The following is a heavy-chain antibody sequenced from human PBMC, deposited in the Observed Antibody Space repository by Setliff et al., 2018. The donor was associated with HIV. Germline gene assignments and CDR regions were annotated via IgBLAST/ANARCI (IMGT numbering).Heavy chain of an antibody. CDR1: SGSFSGYR. J-gene: IGHJ4*02. V-gene: IGHV4-34*01. Sequence: PSETLSLTCAVYSGSFSGYRWTWIRQPPGKGLEWIGEINHRGSTTYNPSLRSRVIISVDTSKNQFSLKLSSVTAADTAVYYCARDRPYSGYPDWGQGTLVTVSS. D-gene: IGHD5-12*01. CDR2: INHRGST. CDR3: ARDRPYSGYPD.